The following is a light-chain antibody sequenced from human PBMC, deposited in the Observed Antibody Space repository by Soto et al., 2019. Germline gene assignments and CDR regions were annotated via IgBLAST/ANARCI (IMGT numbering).Light chain of an antibody. J-gene: IGLJ1*01. CDR3: SSYTSSSTLGV. V-gene: IGLV2-14*01. CDR1: SSDVGGYNY. CDR2: DVS. Sequence: QSALTQPASVSGSPGQSITISCTGTSSDVGGYNYVSWYQQHPGKAPKLMIYDVSNRPSGVSNRFSGSKSGNTASPTISGLQAEDEAEYDCSSYTSSSTLGVFGTGTKVTVL.